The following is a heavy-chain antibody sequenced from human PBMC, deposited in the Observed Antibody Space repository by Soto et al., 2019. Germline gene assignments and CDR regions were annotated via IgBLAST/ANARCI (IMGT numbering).Heavy chain of an antibody. J-gene: IGHJ4*02. CDR3: ARMFHCSGGTCPFDY. CDR1: GFSLSTSGMR. CDR2: IDWDDDK. D-gene: IGHD2-15*01. V-gene: IGHV2-70*04. Sequence: ASGPTLVNPTQTLTLTCTFSGFSLSTSGMRVSWIRQPPGKALEWLARIDWDDDKFYNTFLKTRLTISKDSSKNQVVLTMTNMDPVDTATYYCARMFHCSGGTCPFDYWGQGALVTVSS.